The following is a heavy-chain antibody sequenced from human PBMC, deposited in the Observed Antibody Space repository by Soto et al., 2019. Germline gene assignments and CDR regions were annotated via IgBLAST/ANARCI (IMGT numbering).Heavy chain of an antibody. CDR1: GGTFSRYP. CDR2: ITPLFGTA. Sequence: SSVKVTCKASGGTFSRYPISWVRQAPGQGLAGVGGITPLFGTANYAQKFRGRATIDAHESTRTAYLELGNLRSEDTAVHYCARQCDYESSGYYYAYWGQGTVVTVSS. V-gene: IGHV1-69*13. J-gene: IGHJ4*02. D-gene: IGHD3-22*01. CDR3: ARQCDYESSGYYYAY.